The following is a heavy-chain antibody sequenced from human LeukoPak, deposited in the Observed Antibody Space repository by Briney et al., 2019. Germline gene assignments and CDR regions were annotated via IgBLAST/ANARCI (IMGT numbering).Heavy chain of an antibody. J-gene: IGHJ5*02. CDR1: GFTFSSYA. V-gene: IGHV3-30-3*01. Sequence: GGSLRLSCAASGFTFSSYAMHLVRQAPGKGLEWVAVISYDGSNKYYVDSVKGRFTISRDNSKNTLYLQMNSLRAEDTAVYYCARDDHGYGDYEGDWFDPWGQGTLVTVSS. D-gene: IGHD4-17*01. CDR3: ARDDHGYGDYEGDWFDP. CDR2: ISYDGSNK.